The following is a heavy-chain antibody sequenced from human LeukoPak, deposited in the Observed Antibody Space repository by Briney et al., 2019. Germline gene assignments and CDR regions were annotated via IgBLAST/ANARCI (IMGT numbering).Heavy chain of an antibody. CDR3: ARGFGPIGYYPGAYFDY. CDR2: INHSGST. D-gene: IGHD3-22*01. Sequence: SETLSLTCAVYGGSFSGYYWSWTRLPPGRGLEWIGEINHSGSTNYNPSLKSRVTISVDTSKNQFSLKLSSVTAADTAVYYCARGFGPIGYYPGAYFDYWGQGTLVTVSS. V-gene: IGHV4-34*01. CDR1: GGSFSGYY. J-gene: IGHJ4*02.